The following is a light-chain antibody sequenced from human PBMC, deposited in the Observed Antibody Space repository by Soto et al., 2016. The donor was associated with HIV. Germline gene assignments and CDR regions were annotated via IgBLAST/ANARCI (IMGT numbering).Light chain of an antibody. Sequence: DIQLTQSPSFLSASVGDRVTITCRAGQGISGYLAWYQQKPGKAPKLLIYAASTLQSGVPSRFSGSGSGTEVTLTISSLQPEDSAFYYCQQVNSYPLTFGQGTKLEIK. CDR1: QGISGY. CDR3: QQVNSYPLT. V-gene: IGKV1-9*01. CDR2: AAS. J-gene: IGKJ2*01.